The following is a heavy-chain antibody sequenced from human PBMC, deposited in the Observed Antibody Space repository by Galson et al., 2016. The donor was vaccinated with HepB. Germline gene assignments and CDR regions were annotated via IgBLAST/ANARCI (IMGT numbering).Heavy chain of an antibody. V-gene: IGHV3-7*01. Sequence: SLRLSCAASGFTFSDYWMSWVRQAPGKGLEWVANIKQDGSQKYYVDSVKGRFTISRDNAKNSLYLQMNSLRAEDTAVYYCVAGYCSSSSCPGGLDYWGQGTQVIVSS. CDR1: GFTFSDYW. D-gene: IGHD2-2*03. CDR2: IKQDGSQK. CDR3: VAGYCSSSSCPGGLDY. J-gene: IGHJ4*02.